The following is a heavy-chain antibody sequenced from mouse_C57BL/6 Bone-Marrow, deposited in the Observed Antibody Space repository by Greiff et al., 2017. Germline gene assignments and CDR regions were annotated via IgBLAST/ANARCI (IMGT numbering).Heavy chain of an antibody. J-gene: IGHJ2*01. CDR2: IYPGSGST. V-gene: IGHV1-55*01. Sequence: QVQLKQSGAELVKPGASVKMSCKASGYTFTSYWITWVKQRPGQGLEWIGDIYPGSGSTNYNQKFKSKATLTVDTSSSTAYMQLSSLTSEDSAVYYCARDYYGSSLYYFDYWGQGTTLTVSS. CDR1: GYTFTSYW. CDR3: ARDYYGSSLYYFDY. D-gene: IGHD1-1*01.